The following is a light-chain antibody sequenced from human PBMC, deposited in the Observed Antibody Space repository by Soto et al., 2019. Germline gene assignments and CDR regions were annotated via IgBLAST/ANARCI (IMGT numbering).Light chain of an antibody. Sequence: EIALTQSPAPLSVPPRERVTLSCRASQSVSNRLAWYQQKPGQAPRLLISDTSTRATCIPARFSGSGSGTEFTLTVSSLQSEDFALYFCHQYDHWPLTFGGGTKVDMK. J-gene: IGKJ4*01. CDR3: HQYDHWPLT. CDR2: DTS. V-gene: IGKV3D-15*01. CDR1: QSVSNR.